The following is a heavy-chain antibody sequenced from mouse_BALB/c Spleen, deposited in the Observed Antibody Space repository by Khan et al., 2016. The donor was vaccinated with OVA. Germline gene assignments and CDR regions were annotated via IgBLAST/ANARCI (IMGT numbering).Heavy chain of an antibody. CDR2: IDPANGNT. V-gene: IGHV14-3*02. CDR1: GFNIKDTY. D-gene: IGHD1-3*01. J-gene: IGHJ2*01. Sequence: VQLQQSGAELVKPGASVKLSCTASGFNIKDTYMHWVNQRPEQGLEWIGRIDPANGNTKYDPKLQGKATITADTSSNTAYLQISRLTSEDTAVYYCARIKAWGQGTTLTVSS. CDR3: ARIKA.